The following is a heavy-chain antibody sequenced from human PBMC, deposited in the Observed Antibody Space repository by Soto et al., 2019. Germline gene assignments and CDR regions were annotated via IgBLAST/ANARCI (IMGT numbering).Heavy chain of an antibody. J-gene: IGHJ4*02. CDR3: ALTRRSSLLEVAGPGFEY. CDR2: LSYVGSEE. D-gene: IGHD6-19*01. CDR1: GFNFGVFG. Sequence: GGSLRLSCATSGFNFGVFGMHWVRQAPGKGLEWLSVLSYVGSEEYYADSVRGRFTISRDNSKSTLFLQMDSLRVGDTGVYYCALTRRSSLLEVAGPGFEYWGQGTLVTVSS. V-gene: IGHV3-30*03.